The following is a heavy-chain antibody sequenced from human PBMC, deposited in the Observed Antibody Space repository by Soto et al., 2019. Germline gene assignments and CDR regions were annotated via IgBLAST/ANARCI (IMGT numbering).Heavy chain of an antibody. CDR3: ARESEDLTSNFDY. V-gene: IGHV3-11*06. Sequence: GGSLRLSCVVSGFSFSDYYMSWIRQAPGKGLEWVSSISSTTNYIYYGDSMKGRFTISRDNAKNSLYLEMNSLRAEDTAVYYCARESEDLTSNFDYWGQGTLVTVSS. CDR2: ISSTTNYI. CDR1: GFSFSDYY. J-gene: IGHJ4*02.